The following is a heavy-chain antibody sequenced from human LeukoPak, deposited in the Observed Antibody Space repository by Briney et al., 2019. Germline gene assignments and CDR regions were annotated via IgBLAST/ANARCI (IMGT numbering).Heavy chain of an antibody. CDR3: ASDRQYVILGPEALWHHYMHL. CDR2: INNSGTT. Sequence: SESLSLTCAVYGGSFSAYYWSWIRQSPGKGLEWIVEINNSGTTNYNPSLKSRVTISIDTYKNQFSLILTSVTAADTAEYYCASDRQYVILGPEALWHHYMHLWRQGAGDTVSS. D-gene: IGHD2/OR15-2a*01. V-gene: IGHV4-34*01. J-gene: IGHJ6*03. CDR1: GGSFSAYY.